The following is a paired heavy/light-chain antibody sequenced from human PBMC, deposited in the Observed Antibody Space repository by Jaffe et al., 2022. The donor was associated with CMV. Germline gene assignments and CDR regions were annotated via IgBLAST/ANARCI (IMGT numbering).Heavy chain of an antibody. J-gene: IGHJ4*02. CDR3: ARLTYYDSTGRFDS. CDR1: GGSITSYY. Sequence: QVQLQESGPRLVKPSETLSLSCTVSGGSITSYYWSWVRQSPGEGLEWIGYIYHSGFTKYNPSLKSRVTMSVDTSNKKFTLQMSSVTAADTAVYYCARLTYYDSTGRFDSWGQGTLVTVSS. V-gene: IGHV4-59*12. CDR2: IYHSGFT. D-gene: IGHD3-22*01.
Light chain of an antibody. V-gene: IGLV1-40*01. Sequence: QSVLTQPPSVSGAPGQRVTISCTGSASNIGAGFDVHWYQQLPGAAPRLLIYANNNRPSGVPDRFSGSRSGTSASLAITGLQADDEADYYCQSFGGSLSGWVFGGGTKLTVL. CDR3: QSFGGSLSGWV. CDR1: ASNIGAGFD. CDR2: ANN. J-gene: IGLJ3*02.